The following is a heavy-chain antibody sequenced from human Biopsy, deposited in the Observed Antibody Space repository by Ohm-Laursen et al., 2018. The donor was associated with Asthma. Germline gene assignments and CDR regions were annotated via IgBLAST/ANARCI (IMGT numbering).Heavy chain of an antibody. CDR2: IHHSGTS. V-gene: IGHV4-31*03. CDR1: GDSITSGGCC. CDR3: ARIPRRSGSYFVDY. Sequence: TLSLTCTVSGDSITSGGCCWNWIHQPPGKGLEWIGYIHHSGTSYFNPSLKSRVYFSRDTSKNQFSLRLSSVTAADTAMYYCARIPRRSGSYFVDYWGQGTLVTVSS. J-gene: IGHJ4*02. D-gene: IGHD3-22*01.